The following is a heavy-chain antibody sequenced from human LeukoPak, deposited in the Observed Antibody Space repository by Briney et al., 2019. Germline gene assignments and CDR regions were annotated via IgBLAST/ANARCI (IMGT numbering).Heavy chain of an antibody. CDR2: IKQDGSEK. D-gene: IGHD3-9*01. J-gene: IGHJ4*02. Sequence: GGSLRLSCAASGFIFSSYWMSWVRQAPGKGLEWVANIKQDGSEKYYVDSVKGRFTISRDNAKNSLYLQMNSLRAEDTAVYYCSREGLLRYFDWLLSHFDYWGQGTLVSVSS. CDR3: SREGLLRYFDWLLSHFDY. CDR1: GFIFSSYW. V-gene: IGHV3-7*01.